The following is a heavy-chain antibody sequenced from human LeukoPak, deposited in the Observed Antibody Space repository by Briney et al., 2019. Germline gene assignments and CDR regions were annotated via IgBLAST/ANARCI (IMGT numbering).Heavy chain of an antibody. Sequence: GGSLRLSCAASGFSLTNYAMSWVRQAPARGPEWVSSSRGGGETFYADSVKGRFTLSRDDSRNTVYLQLNNLRVEDTAIYYCAKANWVSNADGVWWGQGTQVTVSS. CDR2: SRGGGET. J-gene: IGHJ4*02. V-gene: IGHV3-23*01. CDR1: GFSLTNYA. D-gene: IGHD3-3*01. CDR3: AKANWVSNADGVW.